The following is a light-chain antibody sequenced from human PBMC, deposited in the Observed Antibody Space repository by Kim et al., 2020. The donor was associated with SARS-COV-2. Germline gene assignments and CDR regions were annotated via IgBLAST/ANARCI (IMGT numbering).Light chain of an antibody. V-gene: IGLV3-19*01. Sequence: LGQTVRITCQGDSLRSYYASWYQQKPGQAPVLVIYGKNNRPSGIPDRFSGSSSGNTASLTITGAQAEDEADYYCNSRDSSGNPPVVFGGGTKLTVL. J-gene: IGLJ2*01. CDR1: SLRSYY. CDR2: GKN. CDR3: NSRDSSGNPPVV.